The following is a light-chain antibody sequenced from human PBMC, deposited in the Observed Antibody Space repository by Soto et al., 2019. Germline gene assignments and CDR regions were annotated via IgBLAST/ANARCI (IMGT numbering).Light chain of an antibody. CDR1: QTVLYSSNNKNH. CDR2: WAS. J-gene: IGKJ2*01. V-gene: IGKV4-1*01. CDR3: QQYYTTPYT. Sequence: DIVMTQSPDSLAVSLGERATINCRSSQTVLYSSNNKNHLAWYQQKPGQPPKLLIYWASTRESGVPDRFSGSGSGTDFTLTISSLPAEDVAVYYCQQYYTTPYTFGQWTKLEI.